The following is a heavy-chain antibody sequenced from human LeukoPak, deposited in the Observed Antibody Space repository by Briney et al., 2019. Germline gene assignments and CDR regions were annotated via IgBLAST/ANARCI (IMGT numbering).Heavy chain of an antibody. V-gene: IGHV3-20*04. CDR1: GFTFDDYG. J-gene: IGHJ4*02. Sequence: GGSLRLSCAASGFTFDDYGMSWVRQASGKGREWVSGINWNGGSTGYADSVKGRFTISRDNAKNSLYLQMNSLRAEDTALYYCARDLTAAGSDYWGQGTLVTVSS. CDR2: INWNGGST. D-gene: IGHD6-13*01. CDR3: ARDLTAAGSDY.